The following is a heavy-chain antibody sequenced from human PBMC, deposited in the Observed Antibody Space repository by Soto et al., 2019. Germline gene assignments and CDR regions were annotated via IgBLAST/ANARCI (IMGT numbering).Heavy chain of an antibody. CDR3: XRXSSDLYGWLDP. V-gene: IGHV1-18*04. D-gene: IGHD3-22*01. Sequence: QVQLVQSEAEVKEPGASVKVSCKASGYTFHDYTITWVRQAPGQGLEWMGWINPYIAYAQSAQNLRGRVSMTADTXXXXXXXXXXXXXXAXTXXXXXXRXSSDLYGWLDPWGQGTLVTVSS. CDR2: INPYIAYA. CDR1: GYTFHDYT. J-gene: IGHJ5*02.